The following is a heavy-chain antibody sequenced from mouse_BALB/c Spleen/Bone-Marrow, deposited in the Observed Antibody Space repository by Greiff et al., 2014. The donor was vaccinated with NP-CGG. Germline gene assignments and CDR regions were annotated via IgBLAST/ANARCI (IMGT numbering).Heavy chain of an antibody. V-gene: IGHV2-6-1*01. CDR3: ARHGGNYLYAMDY. CDR1: GFSLTNYG. D-gene: IGHD1-1*02. Sequence: VKLMESGPGLVAPSQSLSITCTISGFSLTNYGLHWVRQPPGKGLEWLVVIWSDGSTTYNSALKSRLSISKDISKSQVFLKMNSLQTDDTAMYYSARHGGNYLYAMDYWGQGTSVTVSS. J-gene: IGHJ4*01. CDR2: IWSDGST.